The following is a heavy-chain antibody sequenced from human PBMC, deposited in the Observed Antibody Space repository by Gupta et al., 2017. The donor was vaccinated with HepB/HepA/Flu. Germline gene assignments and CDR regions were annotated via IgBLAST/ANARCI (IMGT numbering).Heavy chain of an antibody. Sequence: EVHLVESGGGLVEPGRSLRLSCAASGFNFGEYAMSWFRQAPGKGLEWVGFIRSSTDGGSTQYAASVRDRFFISRDDSKSIIHLQMDSLKSEDTAMYFCAREAGYGFFDPWGQGTLVSVSS. D-gene: IGHD3-10*01. J-gene: IGHJ5*02. V-gene: IGHV3-49*03. CDR2: IRSSTDGGST. CDR3: AREAGYGFFDP. CDR1: GFNFGEYA.